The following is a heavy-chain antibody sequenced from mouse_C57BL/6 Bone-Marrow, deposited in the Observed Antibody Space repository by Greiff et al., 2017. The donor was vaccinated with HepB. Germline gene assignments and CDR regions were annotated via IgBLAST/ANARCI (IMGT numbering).Heavy chain of an antibody. J-gene: IGHJ4*01. Sequence: VKLMESGAELVRPGASVTLSCKASGYTFTDYEMHWVKQTPVHGLEWIGAIDPETGGTAYNQKFKGKAILTADKSSSTAYMELRSLTSEDSAVYYCTRDYPYAMDYWGQGTSVTVSS. V-gene: IGHV1-15*01. CDR2: IDPETGGT. CDR3: TRDYPYAMDY. D-gene: IGHD1-1*02. CDR1: GYTFTDYE.